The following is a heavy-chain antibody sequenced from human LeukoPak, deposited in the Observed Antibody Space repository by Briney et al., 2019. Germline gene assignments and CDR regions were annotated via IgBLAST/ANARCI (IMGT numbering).Heavy chain of an antibody. J-gene: IGHJ4*02. V-gene: IGHV4-59*01. CDR2: IYYSGST. CDR3: ARVRDSSVGVLSNIYFDY. Sequence: SETLSLTCTVSGGSISSYYWSWIRQPPGKGLEWIGYIYYSGSTNYNPSLKSRVTISVDTSKNQFSLKLSSVTAADTAVYYCARVRDSSVGVLSNIYFDYWGQGTLVTVSS. CDR1: GGSISSYY. D-gene: IGHD6-19*01.